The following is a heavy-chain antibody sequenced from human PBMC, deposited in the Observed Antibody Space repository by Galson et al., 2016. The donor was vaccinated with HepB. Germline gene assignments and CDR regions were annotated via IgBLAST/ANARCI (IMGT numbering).Heavy chain of an antibody. J-gene: IGHJ4*02. CDR2: IFGRGNT. CDR1: GFTVSDNH. CDR3: AGYGGNSV. D-gene: IGHD4-23*01. V-gene: IGHV3-53*01. Sequence: SLRLSCAAAGFTVSDNHVTWIRQAPGKGLECVSVIFGRGNTYYADSVEGRFTISSDNARNTVYLQMNSLRTEDTAAYYCAGYGGNSVWVQGTLVTVSS.